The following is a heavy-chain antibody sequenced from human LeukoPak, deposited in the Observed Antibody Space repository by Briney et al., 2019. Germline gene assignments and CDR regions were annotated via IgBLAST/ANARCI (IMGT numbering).Heavy chain of an antibody. CDR3: AKDDRYYYDSSGYLNWFDP. V-gene: IGHV3-21*01. Sequence: GGSLRLSCAASGFTFSSYSMNWVRQAPGKGLEWVSSISSSSSYIYYADSVKGRFTISRDNSKNTLYLQMNSLRAEDTAVYYCAKDDRYYYDSSGYLNWFDPWGQGTLVTVSS. J-gene: IGHJ5*02. CDR1: GFTFSSYS. CDR2: ISSSSSYI. D-gene: IGHD3-22*01.